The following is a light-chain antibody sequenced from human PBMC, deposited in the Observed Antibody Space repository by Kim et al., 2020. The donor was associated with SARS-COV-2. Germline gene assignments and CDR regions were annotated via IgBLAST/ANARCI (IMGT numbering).Light chain of an antibody. CDR1: QSVSSW. V-gene: IGKV1-5*01. Sequence: DIQMTQSPSTLFASVGDSVTITCRASQSVSSWLAWYQQKPGKAPKLLIYDASSLESRVPSRFSGSGSGTEFTLTISSLQPDDFATYYCQQYNSYSYTFGQGTKLESK. CDR2: DAS. J-gene: IGKJ2*01. CDR3: QQYNSYSYT.